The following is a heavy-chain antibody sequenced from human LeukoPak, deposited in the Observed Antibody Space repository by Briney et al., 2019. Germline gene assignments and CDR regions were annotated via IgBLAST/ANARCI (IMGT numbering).Heavy chain of an antibody. CDR1: GFTVSSNY. CDR3: TRVPYGYLGYYYYYMDV. J-gene: IGHJ6*03. Sequence: GGSLRLSCAASGFTVSSNYMSWVRQAPGKGLEWVSVIYSGGNTYYADSVKGRFTISRDYSKNTLYLQMNSLRAEDTAVYYCTRVPYGYLGYYYYYMDVWGKGTTVTISS. V-gene: IGHV3-66*01. CDR2: IYSGGNT. D-gene: IGHD5-18*01.